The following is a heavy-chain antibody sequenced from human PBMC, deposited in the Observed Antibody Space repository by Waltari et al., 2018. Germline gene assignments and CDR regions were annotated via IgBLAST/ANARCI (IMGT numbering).Heavy chain of an antibody. D-gene: IGHD1-26*01. Sequence: QVQLQQWGAGLLKPSETLSLTCAVYGGSFSGYYWSWIRQPPGKVLEWLGEINHSGSTNYNPSLKSRVTISVDTSKNQFSLKLSSVTAADTAVYYCARRHGVGATYFDYWGQGTLVTVSS. V-gene: IGHV4-34*01. CDR1: GGSFSGYY. CDR2: INHSGST. CDR3: ARRHGVGATYFDY. J-gene: IGHJ4*02.